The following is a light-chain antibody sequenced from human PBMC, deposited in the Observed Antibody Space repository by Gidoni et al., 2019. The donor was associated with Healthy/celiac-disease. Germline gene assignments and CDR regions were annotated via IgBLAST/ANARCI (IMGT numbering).Light chain of an antibody. CDR2: GAS. CDR1: QSVSSN. V-gene: IGKV3-15*01. CDR3: QQYNNWPPTWT. Sequence: EIVMTQSQATLSVSPGERATLSCRASQSVSSNLAWYQQKPGQAPRLLIYGASTRATGIPARFSGSVSGTEFTLTISSLQSEDFAVYYCQQYNNWPPTWTFGQGTKVEIK. J-gene: IGKJ1*01.